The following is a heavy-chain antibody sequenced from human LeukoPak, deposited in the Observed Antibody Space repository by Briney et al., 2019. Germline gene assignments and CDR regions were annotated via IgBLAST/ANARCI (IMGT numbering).Heavy chain of an antibody. J-gene: IGHJ5*02. V-gene: IGHV1-2*02. D-gene: IGHD6-6*01. CDR3: AMIAARNGVDP. CDR2: INPNSGGT. Sequence: GASVKLSCKASGYTFTGYYMHWVRQAPGQGLEWMGWINPNSGGTNYAQKFQGRVTMTRDTSISTAYMELSRMRSDDTAVYYCAMIAARNGVDPWGQGTLVTVSS. CDR1: GYTFTGYY.